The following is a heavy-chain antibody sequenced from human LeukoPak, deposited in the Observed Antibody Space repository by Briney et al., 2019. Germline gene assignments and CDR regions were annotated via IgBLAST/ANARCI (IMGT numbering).Heavy chain of an antibody. D-gene: IGHD3-3*01. CDR2: ISGSGGST. Sequence: GGSLRLSCAASGFTFSGYAMRWVRQAPGKGLEWVSAISGSGGSTYYADSVKGRVTISRDNSKNTLYLQMNSLRAEDTAVYYCAKSPSNWRFLEWLLHGHFDFWGQGTLVTVSA. CDR3: AKSPSNWRFLEWLLHGHFDF. V-gene: IGHV3-23*01. J-gene: IGHJ4*02. CDR1: GFTFSGYA.